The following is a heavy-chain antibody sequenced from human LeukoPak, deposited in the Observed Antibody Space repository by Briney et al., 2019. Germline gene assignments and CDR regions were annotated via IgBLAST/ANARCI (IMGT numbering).Heavy chain of an antibody. Sequence: SETLSLTCAVYGGSFSGYYWSWIRQPPGKGLEWIRGINHSGSTNYNPSLKSRVIMSVDTSKNQFSLKLSSVTAADTAVNYCARNRADGSGTYYEKNPLHFDSWGQGTLVTVSS. CDR1: GGSFSGYY. CDR2: INHSGST. J-gene: IGHJ4*02. D-gene: IGHD3-10*01. V-gene: IGHV4-34*01. CDR3: ARNRADGSGTYYEKNPLHFDS.